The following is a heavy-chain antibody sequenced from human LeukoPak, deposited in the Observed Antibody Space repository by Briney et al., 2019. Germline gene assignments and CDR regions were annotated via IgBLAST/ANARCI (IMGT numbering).Heavy chain of an antibody. CDR2: FRSKAYGGTI. CDR3: TRDYGYKGYVGAFDL. V-gene: IGHV3-49*04. J-gene: IGHJ3*01. CDR1: VFTLGEYA. Sequence: SLTLSCPTSVFTLGEYAMNWVRQPPGPRLEWGGFFRSKAYGGTIEYATSVQGRFTISRNDPKSMTYLQMTSLKTEGKYLYYCTRDYGYKGYVGAFDLWGQGTIVTVSS. D-gene: IGHD5-12*01.